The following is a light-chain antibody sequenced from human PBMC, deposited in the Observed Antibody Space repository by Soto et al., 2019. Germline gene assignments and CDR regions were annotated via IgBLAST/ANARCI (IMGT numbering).Light chain of an antibody. CDR3: QQYNSYSP. J-gene: IGKJ2*01. CDR2: KAS. Sequence: DIQMTQSPSTLSASVGDRVTITCRASQSISSWLAWYQQKPGKAPKLLIYKASSLESGVPSRFSGSGSDTEFTLTISSLQPDDFATYYCQQYNSYSPFGQGTKLEIK. V-gene: IGKV1-5*03. CDR1: QSISSW.